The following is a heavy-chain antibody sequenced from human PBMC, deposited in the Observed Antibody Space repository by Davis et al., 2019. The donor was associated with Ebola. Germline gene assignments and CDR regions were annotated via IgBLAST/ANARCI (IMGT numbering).Heavy chain of an antibody. CDR3: ARGWSGSYYYYGMDV. V-gene: IGHV1-18*01. D-gene: IGHD1-26*01. CDR1: GYTFNSHG. Sequence: ASVKVSCKASGYTFNSHGISWVRQAPGQGLEWMAWISAYNGNTNYAQKLQGRVTMTTDTSTSTAYMELRSLRSDDTAVYYCARGWSGSYYYYGMDVWGQGTTVTVSS. CDR2: ISAYNGNT. J-gene: IGHJ6*02.